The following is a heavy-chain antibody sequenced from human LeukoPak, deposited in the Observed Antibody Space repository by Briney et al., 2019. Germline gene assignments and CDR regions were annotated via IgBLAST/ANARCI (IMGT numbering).Heavy chain of an antibody. Sequence: SGTLSLTCAVSGDSISNTRWWSWVRQSPKKGLEWIGEVSHSGNTNYNPSLNSRVAISVDKSKNHFSLKLTSVTAADTAVNYCASWSVAGVIPDAFDVWGQGTVVTVSS. D-gene: IGHD6-19*01. J-gene: IGHJ3*01. CDR3: ASWSVAGVIPDAFDV. CDR2: VSHSGNT. V-gene: IGHV4-4*02. CDR1: GDSISNTRW.